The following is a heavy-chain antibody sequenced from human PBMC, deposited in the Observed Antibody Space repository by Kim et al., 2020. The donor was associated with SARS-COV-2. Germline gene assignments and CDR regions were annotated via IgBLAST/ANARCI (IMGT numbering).Heavy chain of an antibody. D-gene: IGHD3-3*01. V-gene: IGHV4-39*01. Sequence: SETLSLTCTVSGGSISSSSYYWGWIRQPPGKGLEWIGSIYYSGSTYYNPSLKSRVTISVDTSKNQFSLKLSSVTAADTAVYYCARRLEGYYDFWSGYSGANWFDPWGQGTLVTVSS. CDR3: ARRLEGYYDFWSGYSGANWFDP. J-gene: IGHJ5*02. CDR1: GGSISSSSYY. CDR2: IYYSGST.